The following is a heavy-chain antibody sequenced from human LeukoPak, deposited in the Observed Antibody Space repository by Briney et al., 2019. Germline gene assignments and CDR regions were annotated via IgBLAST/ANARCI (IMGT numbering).Heavy chain of an antibody. J-gene: IGHJ4*02. Sequence: PGGSLRLSCAASGFTFSTYSMNWVRQAPGKGLEWVSSITSGSYIYYADSLKGRFTISRDNAKNSLYLQINSLRVEDTAIYYCARDRCGAYDFDSWGQGTLVTVSS. CDR2: ITSGSYI. D-gene: IGHD4-17*01. CDR3: ARDRCGAYDFDS. CDR1: GFTFSTYS. V-gene: IGHV3-21*01.